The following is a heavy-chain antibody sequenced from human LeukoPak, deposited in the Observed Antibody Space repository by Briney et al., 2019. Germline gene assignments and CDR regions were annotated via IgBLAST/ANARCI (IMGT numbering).Heavy chain of an antibody. CDR3: AKKSPIFGVVIPLFDY. D-gene: IGHD3-3*01. V-gene: IGHV3-23*01. J-gene: IGHJ4*02. Sequence: GGSLRLSCAGSGFNFSSFVMTWVRQAPGKGLEWVSSVSASGRSTYYADSVKGRFTISRDNSKNTLYLQVNSLRAEDTAVYHCAKKSPIFGVVIPLFDYWGQGTLVSVSS. CDR2: VSASGRST. CDR1: GFNFSSFV.